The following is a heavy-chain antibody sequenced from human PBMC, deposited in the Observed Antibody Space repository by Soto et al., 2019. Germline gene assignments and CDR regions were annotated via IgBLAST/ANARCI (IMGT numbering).Heavy chain of an antibody. CDR1: GFTFSSYA. CDR2: ISGGGGST. J-gene: IGHJ4*02. D-gene: IGHD3-22*01. V-gene: IGHV3-23*01. Sequence: GGSLRLSCAASGFTFSSYAMSWVRQAPGKGLEWVSAISGGGGSTYYADSVKGRYTISRDNSKNTLYLQMNSLRAEDTAVYYCAANYYDSSGYRGPNDYWGQGTLVPVSS. CDR3: AANYYDSSGYRGPNDY.